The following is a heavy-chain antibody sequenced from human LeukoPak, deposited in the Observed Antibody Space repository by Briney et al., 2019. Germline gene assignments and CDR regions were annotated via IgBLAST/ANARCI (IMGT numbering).Heavy chain of an antibody. J-gene: IGHJ6*02. CDR3: ARDQGDIVAYYYYGMDV. CDR1: GGPFHNYA. D-gene: IGHD2-15*01. Sequence: ASVEVSCQASGGPFHNYAISWVRPAPGQGPELMGGIIPIFGTANYAQKFQGRVTITADESTSTAYMELSSLRSEDTAVYYCARDQGDIVAYYYYGMDVWGQGTTVTVSS. V-gene: IGHV1-69*01. CDR2: IIPIFGTA.